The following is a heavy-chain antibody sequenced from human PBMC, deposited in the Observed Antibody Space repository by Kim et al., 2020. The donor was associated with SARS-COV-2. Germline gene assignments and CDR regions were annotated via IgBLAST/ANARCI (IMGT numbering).Heavy chain of an antibody. D-gene: IGHD3-16*01. CDR3: APPLGWFDP. CDR2: GGP. Sequence: GGPYSNPSLKSRVTISVDTSKNQFSLELSSVTAADTAVYYCAPPLGWFDPWGQGTLVTVSS. V-gene: IGHV4-39*01. J-gene: IGHJ5*02.